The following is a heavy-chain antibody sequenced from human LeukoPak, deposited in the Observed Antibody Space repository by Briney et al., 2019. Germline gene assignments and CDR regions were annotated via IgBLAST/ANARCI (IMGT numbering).Heavy chain of an antibody. V-gene: IGHV1-69*01. CDR2: IIPIFGTA. Sequence: ASVKVSCKASGGTFSSYAISWVRQAPGQGLEWMGGIIPIFGTANYAQKFQGRVTITADESTSTSYMELSSLRSEDTTVYYCADGYYDSSGYFLDYWGQGTLVTVSS. D-gene: IGHD3-22*01. CDR1: GGTFSSYA. CDR3: ADGYYDSSGYFLDY. J-gene: IGHJ4*02.